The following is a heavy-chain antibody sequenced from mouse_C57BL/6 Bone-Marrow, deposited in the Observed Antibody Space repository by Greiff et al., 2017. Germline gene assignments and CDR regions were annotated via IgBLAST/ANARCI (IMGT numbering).Heavy chain of an antibody. Sequence: QVQLQQSGAELVRPGASVKLSCKASGYTFTDYYINWVKQRPGQGLEWIARIYPGSGNTYYNEKFKGKATLTAEKSSSTAYMQLSSLTSEASAVYFCARGGIYCGWFAYWGQGTLVTVSA. CDR2: IYPGSGNT. V-gene: IGHV1-76*01. J-gene: IGHJ3*01. CDR1: GYTFTDYY. CDR3: ARGGIYCGWFAY. D-gene: IGHD2-1*01.